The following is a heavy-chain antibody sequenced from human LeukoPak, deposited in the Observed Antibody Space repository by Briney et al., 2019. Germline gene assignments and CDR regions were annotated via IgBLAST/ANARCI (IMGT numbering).Heavy chain of an antibody. J-gene: IGHJ4*02. D-gene: IGHD6-13*01. V-gene: IGHV3-48*01. CDR3: ARDPCAFSRSSRVY. CDR1: GFTFSSFS. CDR2: ISSSSSTI. Sequence: PGGSLRLSCAASGFTFSSFSMNWVRQAPGKGLEWVSYISSSSSTIYYADSVKGRFTVSRDNAKNSLNLQMNSLRAEDTAVYYCARDPCAFSRSSRVYWGQGTLVTVSA.